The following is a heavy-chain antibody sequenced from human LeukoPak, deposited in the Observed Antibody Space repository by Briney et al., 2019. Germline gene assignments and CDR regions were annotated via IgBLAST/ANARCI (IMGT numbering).Heavy chain of an antibody. CDR3: ARGVVPAARSPFDY. V-gene: IGHV4-4*07. Sequence: PSETLSLTCTVSGGSISSYYWSWIRQPAGKGLEWIGRIYTSGSTNYNPSLKSRVTISVDTSKNQFSLKLSSVTAADTAVYYCARGVVPAARSPFDYWGQGTLVTVSS. CDR1: GGSISSYY. J-gene: IGHJ4*02. CDR2: IYTSGST. D-gene: IGHD2-2*01.